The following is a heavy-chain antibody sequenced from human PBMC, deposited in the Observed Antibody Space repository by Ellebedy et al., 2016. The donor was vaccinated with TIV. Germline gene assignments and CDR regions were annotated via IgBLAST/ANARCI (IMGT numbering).Heavy chain of an antibody. CDR1: GFTFSSYS. CDR2: IKSDGSVT. Sequence: GESLKISCAASGFTFSSYSMNWVRQAPGKGLVWVSRIKSDGSVTTYADSVKGRFTTSRDNAKNTLYLQMSSLRAEDTAVYYCARSDWFDPWGQGTLVTVSS. V-gene: IGHV3-74*03. J-gene: IGHJ5*02. CDR3: ARSDWFDP.